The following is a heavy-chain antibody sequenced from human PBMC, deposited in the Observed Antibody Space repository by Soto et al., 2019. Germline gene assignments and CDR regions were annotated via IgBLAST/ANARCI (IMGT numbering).Heavy chain of an antibody. Sequence: PSETLSLTCTVSGGSISSGGYYWSWIRQHPGKGLEWIGYIYYSGSTYYNPSLKSRVTISVDTSKNQFSLKLSSVTAADTAAYYCARGPYYYDSSGRFPYYFDYWGQGTLVTVSS. CDR2: IYYSGST. D-gene: IGHD3-22*01. CDR3: ARGPYYYDSSGRFPYYFDY. CDR1: GGSISSGGYY. J-gene: IGHJ4*02. V-gene: IGHV4-31*03.